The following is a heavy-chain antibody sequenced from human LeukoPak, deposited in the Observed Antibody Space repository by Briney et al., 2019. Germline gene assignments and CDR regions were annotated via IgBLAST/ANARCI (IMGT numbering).Heavy chain of an antibody. CDR1: GFTFSSYA. CDR3: AKGSAYGRPYYFDY. D-gene: IGHD3-16*01. Sequence: PGGSLRLSCAASGFTFSSYAMSWVRQAPGKGLEWVSGITGSGGITYHADSVKGGFTISRDNSKNTLYLQMSSLRAEDSAIYYCAKGSAYGRPYYFDYWGQGILVTVSS. CDR2: ITGSGGIT. V-gene: IGHV3-23*01. J-gene: IGHJ4*02.